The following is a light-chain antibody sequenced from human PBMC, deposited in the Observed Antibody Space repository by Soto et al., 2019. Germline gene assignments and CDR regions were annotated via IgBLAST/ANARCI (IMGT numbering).Light chain of an antibody. CDR3: QEYNNWPLI. Sequence: EIVVTQSPATLSVSPGERATLSCRTSQSVNSKLAWYQQKRGQAPRLLIYDASTRATGIPARFTGGGSGTEFTLTISSLQSAYFAVYYCQEYNNWPLIFGPGTQVDIK. CDR2: DAS. CDR1: QSVNSK. J-gene: IGKJ3*01. V-gene: IGKV3-15*01.